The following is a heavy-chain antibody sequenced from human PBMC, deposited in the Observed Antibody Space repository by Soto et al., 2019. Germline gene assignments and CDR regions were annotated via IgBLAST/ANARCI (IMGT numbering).Heavy chain of an antibody. J-gene: IGHJ4*02. CDR2: IDPMFGTS. CDR3: NRGSEYDFWSGYL. V-gene: IGHV1-69*06. Sequence: QERLVQSGAEVRKPGSSVKVSCKVTGGTSTRYAINWVRQAPGQGLEWMGGIDPMFGTSKYAQKFQGRVTITAETSTNIAYMELRSLRSEDTAVYYCNRGSEYDFWSGYLWGQGTLVSVSS. CDR1: GGTSTRYA. D-gene: IGHD3-3*01.